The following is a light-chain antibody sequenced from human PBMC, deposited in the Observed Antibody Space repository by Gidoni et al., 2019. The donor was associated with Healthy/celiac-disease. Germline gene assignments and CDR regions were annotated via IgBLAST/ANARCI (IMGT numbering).Light chain of an antibody. Sequence: DIQMTQSPSSLSPSVGDRITITCQASQDISNYLSWYQQKPGKAPKLLIYDASNLETGVPSRFSGSGSGTDFTFTISSLQPEDIATYYCQQYDNLPPFFGPGTKVDIK. CDR3: QQYDNLPPF. CDR2: DAS. J-gene: IGKJ3*01. V-gene: IGKV1-33*01. CDR1: QDISNY.